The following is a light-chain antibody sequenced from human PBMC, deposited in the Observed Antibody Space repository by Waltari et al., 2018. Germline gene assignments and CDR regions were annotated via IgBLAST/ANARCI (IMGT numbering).Light chain of an antibody. Sequence: QLVLTQSPSASASLGASVKLTCPLSSGHSSNIIAWLPQKPEKGPRYLMKVNSDGSHSKGDEIPDRFSGSSSGAERYLTISTVQSEDEADYYCQTGGHGTWVFGGGTKLTVL. CDR3: QTGGHGTWV. CDR2: VNSDGSH. J-gene: IGLJ3*02. V-gene: IGLV4-69*01. CDR1: SGHSSNI.